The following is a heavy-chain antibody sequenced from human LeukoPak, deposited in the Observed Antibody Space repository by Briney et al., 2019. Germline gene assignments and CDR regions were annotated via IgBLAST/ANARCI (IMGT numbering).Heavy chain of an antibody. CDR2: IYYSGST. J-gene: IGHJ5*02. V-gene: IGHV4-30-4*08. CDR1: GGSISRGDYY. Sequence: SETLSLTCTVSGGSISRGDYYWSWIRQPPGKGLEWIGYIYYSGSTYYHPSLKSRVTISVDTSKNQFSLKLSSVTAADTAVYYCARGGYCSSTSCYPIYWFDPWGQGTLVTVSS. D-gene: IGHD2-2*01. CDR3: ARGGYCSSTSCYPIYWFDP.